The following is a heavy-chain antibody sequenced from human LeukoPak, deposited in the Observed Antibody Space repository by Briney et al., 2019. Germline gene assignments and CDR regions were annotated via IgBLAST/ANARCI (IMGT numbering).Heavy chain of an antibody. Sequence: HRASVKVSCKASGYTFTSYGISWVRQAPGQGLEWMGWISAYNGNTNYAQKLQGRVTMTTDTSTSTAYMELRSLRSDDTAVCYCARSPVLRFPDYWGQGTLVTVSS. J-gene: IGHJ4*02. V-gene: IGHV1-18*01. D-gene: IGHD3-3*01. CDR2: ISAYNGNT. CDR1: GYTFTSYG. CDR3: ARSPVLRFPDY.